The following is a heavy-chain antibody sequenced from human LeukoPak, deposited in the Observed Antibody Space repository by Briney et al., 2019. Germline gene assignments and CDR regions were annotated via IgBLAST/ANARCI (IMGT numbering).Heavy chain of an antibody. J-gene: IGHJ3*02. CDR1: GYTFTSYA. D-gene: IGHD6-19*01. CDR2: INANTGNP. CDR3: ARERVVAGTFDAFDI. V-gene: IGHV7-4-1*02. Sequence: ASVKVSCKASGYTFTSYAMNWVRQAPGQGLEWMGWINANTGNPTYAQGFTGRFVFSLDTSVSTAYLQISGLKAEDTAVYYCARERVVAGTFDAFDIWGQGTMVTVSS.